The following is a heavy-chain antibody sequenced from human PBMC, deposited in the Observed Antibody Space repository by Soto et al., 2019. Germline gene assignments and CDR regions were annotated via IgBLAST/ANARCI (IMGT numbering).Heavy chain of an antibody. CDR1: GFTVSSKY. CDR3: ARDDVLCDGGRCYGVPLGV. Sequence: EVQLVESGGGLVQPGGSLRLSCAASGFTVSSKYMSWVRQAPGKGLEWVSLIQSGGPTYYADSVKGRFTISRDTSENTGHLQMDSLRAEDTAVYYCARDDVLCDGGRCYGVPLGVLGKGTTVTVSS. D-gene: IGHD2-15*01. V-gene: IGHV3-66*01. J-gene: IGHJ6*04. CDR2: IQSGGPT.